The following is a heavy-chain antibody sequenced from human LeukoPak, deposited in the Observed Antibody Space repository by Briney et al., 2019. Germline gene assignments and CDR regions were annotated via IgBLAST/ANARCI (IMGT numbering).Heavy chain of an antibody. Sequence: GGSLRLSCVASEFTFTRYAMSWVRQASGKGLEWVSGISGSGGSTYHADSVKGRFTISRDNSKNTLYLQMNSLRTEDTAVYHCAKGPYYHETSGNHYFDYWGQGTLVIVSS. CDR3: AKGPYYHETSGNHYFDY. D-gene: IGHD3-22*01. CDR2: ISGSGGST. CDR1: EFTFTRYA. J-gene: IGHJ4*02. V-gene: IGHV3-23*01.